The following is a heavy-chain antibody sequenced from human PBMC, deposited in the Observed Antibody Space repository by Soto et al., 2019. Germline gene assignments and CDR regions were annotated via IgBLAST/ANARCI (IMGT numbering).Heavy chain of an antibody. CDR3: ARIGTWALNFDS. Sequence: PSETLSLTCAVYCGSFSGYYWSWIRQPPGKGLEWIGEINHSGSTNYNPSLKSRVTMSVDTSKNQFSLKLSSVTAADTAVYYCARIGTWALNFDSWGQGTLVTVSS. J-gene: IGHJ4*02. V-gene: IGHV4-34*01. CDR1: CGSFSGYY. CDR2: INHSGST. D-gene: IGHD7-27*01.